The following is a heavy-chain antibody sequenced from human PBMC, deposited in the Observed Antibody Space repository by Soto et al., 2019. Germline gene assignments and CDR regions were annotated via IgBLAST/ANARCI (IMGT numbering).Heavy chain of an antibody. V-gene: IGHV3-23*01. CDR1: AFTFRDFA. CDR3: VIDDSSTYNPDLDS. D-gene: IGHD3-22*01. Sequence: WGSLTLSCEASAFTFRDFAMNWVRQAPGKGLEWVSTIGVNADATHYADAVRGRFTISRDNSRNTLYLQMNSLRVEDTAVYYCVIDDSSTYNPDLDSWGQGSLVPVSS. CDR2: IGVNADAT. J-gene: IGHJ4*02.